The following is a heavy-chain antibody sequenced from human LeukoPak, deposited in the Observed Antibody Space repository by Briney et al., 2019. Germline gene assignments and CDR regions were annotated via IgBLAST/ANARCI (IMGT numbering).Heavy chain of an antibody. CDR1: GGSISSYY. CDR2: IYDSGST. J-gene: IGHJ4*02. D-gene: IGHD3-22*01. CDR3: ARGYYYDASGYYRSFDY. Sequence: SETLSLTCTVSGGSISSYYWTWIRQPPGKGLEWIGYIYDSGSTSYNPSLKGRVTISVDTSKNQFSLKLSSVTAADTAVYHCARGYYYDASGYYRSFDYWGQGTLVTVSS. V-gene: IGHV4-59*01.